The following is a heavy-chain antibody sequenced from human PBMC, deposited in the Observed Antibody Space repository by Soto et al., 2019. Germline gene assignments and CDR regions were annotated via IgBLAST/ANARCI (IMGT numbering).Heavy chain of an antibody. CDR2: MNANSGNT. Sequence: ASVKVSCKASGYTFTSYDINWVRQATGQGLEWMGWMNANSGNTGYAQKFQGRVTMTRNTSISTAYMELRSLRSDDTAVYYCAREIRAVAGIDYWGQGTLVTVSS. D-gene: IGHD6-19*01. V-gene: IGHV1-8*01. CDR1: GYTFTSYD. J-gene: IGHJ4*02. CDR3: AREIRAVAGIDY.